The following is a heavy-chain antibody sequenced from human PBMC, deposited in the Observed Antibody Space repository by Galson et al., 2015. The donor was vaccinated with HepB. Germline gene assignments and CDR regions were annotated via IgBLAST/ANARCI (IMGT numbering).Heavy chain of an antibody. D-gene: IGHD1-1*01. CDR2: IYYSGST. CDR1: GGSISSGDYY. CDR3: ASVAMERLSGAGENWFDP. J-gene: IGHJ5*02. V-gene: IGHV4-30-4*01. Sequence: TLSLTCTVSGGSISSGDYYWSWIRQPPGKGLEWIGYIYYSGSTYYNPSLKSRVTISVDTSKNQFSLKLSSVTAADTAVYYCASVAMERLSGAGENWFDPWGQGTLVTVSS.